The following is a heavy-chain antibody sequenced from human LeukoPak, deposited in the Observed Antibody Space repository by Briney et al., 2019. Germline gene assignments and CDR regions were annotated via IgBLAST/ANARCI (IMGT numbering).Heavy chain of an antibody. V-gene: IGHV3-30*02. CDR2: IRYDGSNK. Sequence: PGGSLRLSCAASGFTFSSYGMHWVRQAPGKGLEWVTFIRYDGSNKYYADSVKGRFTISRDNSKNTLYLQMNSLRTEDMAVYYCARDPIYYYDSSGYQPYYFDYWGQGTLVTVSS. J-gene: IGHJ4*02. D-gene: IGHD3-22*01. CDR1: GFTFSSYG. CDR3: ARDPIYYYDSSGYQPYYFDY.